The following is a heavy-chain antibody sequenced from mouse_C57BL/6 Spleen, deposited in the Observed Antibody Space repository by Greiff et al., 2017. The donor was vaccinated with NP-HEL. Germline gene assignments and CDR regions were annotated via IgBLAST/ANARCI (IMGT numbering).Heavy chain of an antibody. CDR2: IYPGSGST. V-gene: IGHV1-55*01. CDR3: ARARDYDEGGYFDY. D-gene: IGHD2-4*01. J-gene: IGHJ2*01. Sequence: QVQLQQPGAELVKPGASVKMSCKASGYTFTSYWITWVKQRPGQGLEWIGDIYPGSGSTNYNEKLKSKATLTVDTSSSTAYMQLSSLTSEDSAVYYCARARDYDEGGYFDYWGQGTTLTVSS. CDR1: GYTFTSYW.